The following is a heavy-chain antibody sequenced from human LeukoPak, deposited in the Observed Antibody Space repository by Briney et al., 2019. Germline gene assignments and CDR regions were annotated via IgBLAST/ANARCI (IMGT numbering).Heavy chain of an antibody. J-gene: IGHJ4*02. CDR3: ARAIRYQLLSDY. D-gene: IGHD2-2*01. CDR2: MNPNSGNT. Sequence: ASLKVSCKTSGYTFSTYDINWVRQAAGHGLERMGWMNPNSGNTGFAQKFQGRATITRDTSITTAYLELSSLRSDDTAVYYCARAIRYQLLSDYWGQGTLVTVSS. V-gene: IGHV1-8*03. CDR1: GYTFSTYD.